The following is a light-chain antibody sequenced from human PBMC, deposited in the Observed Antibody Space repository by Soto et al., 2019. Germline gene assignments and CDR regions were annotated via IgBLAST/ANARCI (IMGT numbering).Light chain of an antibody. J-gene: IGKJ3*01. Sequence: EIVLTQSPGTLSLSPGERATLSCRARQSVSSSYLAWYQQKPGQAPRLLIYDESSRATGIPDRCSGSGSGTDFTLTISRLEPEDFAVYYWQMYGSSPIVTFGHGTKVDSK. CDR3: QMYGSSPIVT. CDR2: DES. V-gene: IGKV3-20*01. CDR1: QSVSSSY.